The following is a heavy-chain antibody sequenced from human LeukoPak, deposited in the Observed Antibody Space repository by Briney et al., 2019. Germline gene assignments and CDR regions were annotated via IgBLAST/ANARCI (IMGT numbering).Heavy chain of an antibody. CDR1: GYTFTGYY. V-gene: IGHV1-2*02. CDR3: ARGTEPYYDFWSGYQGDY. D-gene: IGHD3-3*01. Sequence: ASVKVSCEASGYTFTGYYMHWVRQAPGQGLEWMGWINPNSGGTNYAQKFQGRVTMTRDTSISTAYMELSRLRSDDTAVYYCARGTEPYYDFWSGYQGDYWGQGTLVTVSS. J-gene: IGHJ4*02. CDR2: INPNSGGT.